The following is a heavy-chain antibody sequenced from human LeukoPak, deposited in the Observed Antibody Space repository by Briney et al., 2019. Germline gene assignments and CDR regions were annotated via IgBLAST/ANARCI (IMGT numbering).Heavy chain of an antibody. D-gene: IGHD4-11*01. CDR1: GFTVSSNS. CDR3: ARGGTNSKARFDY. V-gene: IGHV3-53*01. CDR2: IYSGGST. Sequence: GGSLRLSCAASGFTVSSNSMSWVRQAPGKGLEWVSAIYSGGSTYYADTVKGRFTISRDNAKNSLYLQMNSLRAEDTAVYYCARGGTNSKARFDYWGQGTLVTVSS. J-gene: IGHJ4*02.